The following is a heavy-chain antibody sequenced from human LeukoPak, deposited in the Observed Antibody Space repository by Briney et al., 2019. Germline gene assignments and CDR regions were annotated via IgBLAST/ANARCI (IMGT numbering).Heavy chain of an antibody. D-gene: IGHD3-22*01. Sequence: TTSETLSLTCTVSGGSISSNNHYWVWIRQPPGKGLEWIGSIYYGGSTNYNPSLKSRVTMSVDTSKTQFSLKLRSVTAADTAVYYCAREGGAGYYDSTGLHYFYYYMDVWGKGTTVTVSS. V-gene: IGHV4-39*07. CDR3: AREGGAGYYDSTGLHYFYYYMDV. J-gene: IGHJ6*03. CDR1: GGSISSNNHY. CDR2: IYYGGST.